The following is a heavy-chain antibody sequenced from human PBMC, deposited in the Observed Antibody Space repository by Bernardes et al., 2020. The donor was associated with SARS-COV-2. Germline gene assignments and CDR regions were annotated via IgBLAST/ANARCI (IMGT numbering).Heavy chain of an antibody. CDR2: IYPEDSDT. D-gene: IGHD2-21*01. CDR3: ARFVKVYYGMDV. J-gene: IGHJ6*02. V-gene: IGHV5-51*01. CDR1: GYSFATYW. Sequence: GESLKISCKGSGYSFATYWIGWVRQMPGKGLEWMGIIYPEDSDTRYTPSFQGQVTISADKSISTAYLQWSSLKASDTAIYYCARFVKVYYGMDVWGQGTTVTVSS.